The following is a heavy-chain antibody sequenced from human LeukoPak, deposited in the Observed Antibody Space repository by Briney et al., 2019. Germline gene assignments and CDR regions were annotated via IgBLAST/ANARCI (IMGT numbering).Heavy chain of an antibody. CDR2: ISSSGSTI. D-gene: IGHD7-27*01. CDR1: GFTFSDYY. V-gene: IGHV3-11*04. Sequence: PGGSLRLSCAASGFTFSDYYMSWIRQAPGEGLEWVSYISSSGSTIYYADSVKGRFTISRDNAKNSLYLQMNSLRAEDTAVYYXXXXNWGSGGVDYWGQGTLVTVSS. CDR3: XXXNWGSGGVDY. J-gene: IGHJ4*02.